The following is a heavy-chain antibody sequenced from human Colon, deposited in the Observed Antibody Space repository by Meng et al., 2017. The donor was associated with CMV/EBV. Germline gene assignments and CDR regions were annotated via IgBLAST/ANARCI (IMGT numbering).Heavy chain of an antibody. CDR1: GISVSSNSAA. CDR2: TYYRSKWYH. Sequence: CAISGISVSSNSAAWNWIRPSPSRGLEWLGRTYYRSKWYHDYAVSVKSRIIINPDTSKNQFALQLNSVTPEDTAVYYCASGVGNFDYWGQGTLVTVSS. CDR3: ASGVGNFDY. J-gene: IGHJ4*02. V-gene: IGHV6-1*01. D-gene: IGHD2-15*01.